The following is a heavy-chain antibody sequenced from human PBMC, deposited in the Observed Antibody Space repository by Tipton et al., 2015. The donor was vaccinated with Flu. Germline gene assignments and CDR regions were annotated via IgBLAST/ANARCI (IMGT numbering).Heavy chain of an antibody. V-gene: IGHV4-59*01. CDR2: IYYSGST. Sequence: GLVKPSETLSLTCTVSGGSISSYYWSWIRQPPGKGLEWIGYIYYSGSTNYNPSLKSRVTISVDTSKNQFSLKLSSVTAADTAVYYCARDSGVSGFWSGYYTPSHYYYGMDVWGQGTTVTVSS. CDR1: GGSISSYY. D-gene: IGHD3-3*01. CDR3: ARDSGVSGFWSGYYTPSHYYYGMDV. J-gene: IGHJ6*02.